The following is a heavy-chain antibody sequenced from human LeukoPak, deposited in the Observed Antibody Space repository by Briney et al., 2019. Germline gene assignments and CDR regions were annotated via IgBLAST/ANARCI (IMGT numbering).Heavy chain of an antibody. CDR1: GGSISSGSYY. CDR2: IYTSGST. CDR3: ARERAYQAGDPAGYFDY. J-gene: IGHJ4*02. Sequence: PSETLSLTCTVSGGSISSGSYYWSWIRQPAGKGLEWIGRIYTSGSTNYNPSLESRVTISVDTSKNQFSLKLSSVTAADTAVYYCARERAYQAGDPAGYFDYWGQGTLVTVSS. V-gene: IGHV4-61*02. D-gene: IGHD7-27*01.